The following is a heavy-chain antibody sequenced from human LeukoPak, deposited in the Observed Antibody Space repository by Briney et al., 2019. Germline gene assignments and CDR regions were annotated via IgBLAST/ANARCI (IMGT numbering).Heavy chain of an antibody. J-gene: IGHJ5*02. CDR3: AREEERYFDWKQPNWFDP. CDR2: ISSSSSYI. V-gene: IGHV3-21*01. CDR1: GFTFSSYS. Sequence: GGSLRLSCAASGFTFSSYSMNWVRQAPGKGLEWVSSISSSSSYIYYADSVKGRFTISRDNAKNSLYLQMNSLRAEDTAVYYCAREEERYFDWKQPNWFDPWGQGTLVTVSS. D-gene: IGHD3-9*01.